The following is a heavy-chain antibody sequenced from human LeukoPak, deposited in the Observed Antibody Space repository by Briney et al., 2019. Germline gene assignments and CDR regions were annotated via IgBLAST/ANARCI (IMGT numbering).Heavy chain of an antibody. V-gene: IGHV3-33*08. D-gene: IGHD3-10*01. CDR3: ARDPTEGFGELEYYYGMDV. J-gene: IGHJ6*02. Sequence: GRSLRLSCAASGFTFSSYGMHWVRQAPGKGLEWVAVIWYDGSNKYYADSVKGRFTISRDNSKNTLYLQMNSLRAEDTAVYYCARDPTEGFGELEYYYGMDVWGQGTTVTVSS. CDR1: GFTFSSYG. CDR2: IWYDGSNK.